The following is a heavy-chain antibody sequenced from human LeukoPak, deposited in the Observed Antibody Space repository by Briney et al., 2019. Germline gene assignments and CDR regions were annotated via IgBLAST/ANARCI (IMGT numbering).Heavy chain of an antibody. Sequence: GGSLRLSWAASGFTFSSYAMSWVRQAPGKGREWVSAISGSGGSTYYADSVKGRFTISRDNSKNPLYLQTNRLRAEDTAVYYCAKEHYYDPGSGYFDYWGQGTLVTVSS. V-gene: IGHV3-23*01. CDR3: AKEHYYDPGSGYFDY. CDR2: ISGSGGST. D-gene: IGHD3-22*01. J-gene: IGHJ4*02. CDR1: GFTFSSYA.